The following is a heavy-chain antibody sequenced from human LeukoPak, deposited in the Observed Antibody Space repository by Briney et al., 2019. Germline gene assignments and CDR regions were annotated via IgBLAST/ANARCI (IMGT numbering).Heavy chain of an antibody. CDR2: IHTSGST. J-gene: IGHJ4*02. Sequence: SETLSLTCTVSGGSISSYYWTWIRQPAGKGLEWIGRIHTSGSTNHNPSLKSRVTMSADTSKNLFSLKLSSVTAADTAVYYCAGVYCGGGNCYHFDYWGQGTLVTVSS. CDR3: AGVYCGGGNCYHFDY. CDR1: GGSISSYY. D-gene: IGHD2-15*01. V-gene: IGHV4-4*07.